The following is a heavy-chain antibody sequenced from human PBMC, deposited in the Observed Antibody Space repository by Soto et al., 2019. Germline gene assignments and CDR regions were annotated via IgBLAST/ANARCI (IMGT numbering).Heavy chain of an antibody. Sequence: SVQVSCKASGGTFSAFTINWVRQAPGQRLEWMGGIIPIFDTANYAENFQGRVTITADESTSTSFLEVSSLRSEDTAVYYCARNGTLTGYSYGMDVWGQGTMVTVSS. D-gene: IGHD1-1*01. J-gene: IGHJ6*02. CDR3: ARNGTLTGYSYGMDV. CDR2: IIPIFDTA. CDR1: GGTFSAFT. V-gene: IGHV1-69*13.